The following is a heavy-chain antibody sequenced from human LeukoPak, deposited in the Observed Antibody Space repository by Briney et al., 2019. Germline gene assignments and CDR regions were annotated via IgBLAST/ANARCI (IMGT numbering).Heavy chain of an antibody. Sequence: PSETLSLTCAVYGGSFSGYYWSWIRQPPGKGLEWIGEINHGGSTNYNPSLKSRVTISVDTSKNQFSLKLSSVTAADTAVYYCARVVRYSSRFDPWGQGTLVTVSS. J-gene: IGHJ5*02. CDR1: GGSFSGYY. CDR3: ARVVRYSSRFDP. CDR2: INHGGST. V-gene: IGHV4-34*01. D-gene: IGHD6-13*01.